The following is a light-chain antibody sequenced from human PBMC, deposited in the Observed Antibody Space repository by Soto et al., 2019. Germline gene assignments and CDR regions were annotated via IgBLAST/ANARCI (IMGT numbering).Light chain of an antibody. CDR3: QQRSNWLFT. J-gene: IGKJ3*01. Sequence: EIVLTQSPATLSLSPGERATLSCRASQSVSSYLAWYQRKPGQAPRLLIYDASNRATGIPARFSGSGSGTDFTLTISSLVPEDFAVYYCQQRSNWLFTFGPGTKVDIK. CDR1: QSVSSY. CDR2: DAS. V-gene: IGKV3-11*01.